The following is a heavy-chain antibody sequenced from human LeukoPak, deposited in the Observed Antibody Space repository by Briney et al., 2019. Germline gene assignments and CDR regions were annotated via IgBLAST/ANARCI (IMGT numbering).Heavy chain of an antibody. CDR1: GYTFTSYY. D-gene: IGHD2-2*01. CDR2: INPSGGST. CDR3: ARGSSTSCFDY. Sequence: ASVKVSCKASGYTFTSYYMHWVRQAPGQGLEWMGIINPSGGSTSYAQKFQGRVTMTRNTSISTAYMELSSLRSEDTAVYYCARGSSTSCFDYWGQGTLVTVSS. V-gene: IGHV1-46*01. J-gene: IGHJ4*02.